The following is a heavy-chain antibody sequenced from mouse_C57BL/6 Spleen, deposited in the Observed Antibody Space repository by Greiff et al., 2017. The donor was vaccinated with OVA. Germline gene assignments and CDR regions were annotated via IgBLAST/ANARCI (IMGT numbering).Heavy chain of an antibody. CDR2: IDSSDSYT. D-gene: IGHD2-4*01. CDR1: GYTFTSYW. J-gene: IGHJ2*01. CDR3: ARSQLYYDYFDY. Sequence: QVQLQQPGAELVMPGASVKLSCNASGYTFTSYWMHWVKQRPGQGLEWIGEIDSSDSYTNYNQKFKGKSTLTVDKSSSTAYMQLSSLTSEDSAVYYCARSQLYYDYFDYWGQGTTLTVSS. V-gene: IGHV1-69*01.